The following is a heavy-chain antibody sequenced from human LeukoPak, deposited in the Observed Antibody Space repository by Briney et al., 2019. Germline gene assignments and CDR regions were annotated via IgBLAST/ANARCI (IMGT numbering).Heavy chain of an antibody. CDR3: ASMNTETTYGY. D-gene: IGHD4-11*01. V-gene: IGHV4-39*01. Sequence: SETLSLTCTVSGGSVSSSSYYWGWLRQPLGKGLEWIGNIYHSGSTYYNPSLKSRVTISIDTSKNQFSLKLSSVTAADTAVYYCASMNTETTYGYWGQGTLVTVSS. CDR1: GGSVSSSSYY. CDR2: IYHSGST. J-gene: IGHJ4*02.